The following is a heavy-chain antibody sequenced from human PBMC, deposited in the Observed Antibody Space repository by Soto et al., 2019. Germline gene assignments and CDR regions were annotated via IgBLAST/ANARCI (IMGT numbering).Heavy chain of an antibody. CDR1: RFTFSTYA. CDR3: AKSAMVRGGGWFDP. J-gene: IGHJ5*02. Sequence: EVQLLESGGGLVQPGGYLRLSCAASRFTFSTYAMSWVRQAPGKGLEWVSDISASGGNTYYADSVKGRFTISRDNSKNTLYLQMNSLRAEDTAVYYCAKSAMVRGGGWFDPWGQGTLVTVSS. CDR2: ISASGGNT. V-gene: IGHV3-23*01. D-gene: IGHD3-10*01.